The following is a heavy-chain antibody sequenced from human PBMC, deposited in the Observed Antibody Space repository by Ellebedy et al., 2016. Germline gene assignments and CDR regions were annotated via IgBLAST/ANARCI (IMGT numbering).Heavy chain of an antibody. V-gene: IGHV3-7*01. CDR3: ARDHCSAGSCLTGIDPLDL. CDR2: IKQDGSEK. Sequence: GESLKISGAASGFTFSSYWMSWVRQAPGKGLEWVATIKQDGSEKYYVDSVKGRFTMSRDKSKNTVYLQINSLRADDTAVYYCARDHCSAGSCLTGIDPLDLWGQGTMVTVSS. CDR1: GFTFSSYW. J-gene: IGHJ3*01. D-gene: IGHD2-15*01.